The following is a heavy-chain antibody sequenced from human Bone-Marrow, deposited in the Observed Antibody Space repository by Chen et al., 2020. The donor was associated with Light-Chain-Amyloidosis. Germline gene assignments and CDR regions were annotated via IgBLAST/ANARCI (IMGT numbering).Heavy chain of an antibody. D-gene: IGHD5-12*01. J-gene: IGHJ4*02. Sequence: EVQLEQSGPEVKKPGESLKISCKGSGYTFPNYWIGWVRQMPGKGLEWMRVAYPDDSDASNSPSFEGQVTISADKSITPAYLQWRSLKASDTAMYYCARRRDGYNFDYGGQGTLVNVSS. CDR1: GYTFPNYW. CDR2: AYPDDSDA. V-gene: IGHV5-51*01. CDR3: ARRRDGYNFDY.